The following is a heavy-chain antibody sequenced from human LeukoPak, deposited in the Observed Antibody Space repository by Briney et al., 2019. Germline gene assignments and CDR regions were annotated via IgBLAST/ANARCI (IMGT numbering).Heavy chain of an antibody. CDR2: INPISGAT. CDR3: ARLTSCSGGSCYSIVYFDY. D-gene: IGHD2-15*01. V-gene: IGHV1-2*02. J-gene: IGHJ4*02. CDR1: GYTFTGYY. Sequence: ASVKVSCKASGYTFTGYYIYWVRQAPGQGLEWMGWINPISGATNFAQKFQDRVTMTRDTSISTAYMELTRLRSDDTAVFYCARLTSCSGGSCYSIVYFDYWGQGTLVTVSS.